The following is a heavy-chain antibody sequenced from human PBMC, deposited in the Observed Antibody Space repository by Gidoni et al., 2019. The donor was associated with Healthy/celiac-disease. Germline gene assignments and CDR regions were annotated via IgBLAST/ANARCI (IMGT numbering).Heavy chain of an antibody. CDR1: GGSFSGYY. D-gene: IGHD2-2*02. J-gene: IGHJ5*02. CDR3: ARGGPRRYCSSTSCYIGNWFDP. Sequence: QVQLQQWGAGLLKPSETLSLTCAVYGGSFSGYYWSWIRQPPGKGLEWIGEINHSGSTNYNPSLKSRVTISVDTSKNQFSLKLSSVTAADTAVYYCARGGPRRYCSSTSCYIGNWFDPWGQGTLVTVSS. CDR2: INHSGST. V-gene: IGHV4-34*01.